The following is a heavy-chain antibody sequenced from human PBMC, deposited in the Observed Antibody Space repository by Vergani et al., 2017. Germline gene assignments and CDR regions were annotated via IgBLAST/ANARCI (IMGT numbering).Heavy chain of an antibody. CDR2: INPNSGGT. J-gene: IGHJ6*03. CDR3: ARGPYCSSTSCYWAYYYYYMDV. Sequence: QVQLVQSGAEVKKPGASVKVSCKASGYTFTGYYMHWVRQAPGQGLEWMGWINPNSGGTNYAQKFQGRVTMTRDTSISTAYMELSRLRSDDTAVYYCARGPYCSSTSCYWAYYYYYMDVWGKGTTVTVSS. V-gene: IGHV1-2*02. CDR1: GYTFTGYY. D-gene: IGHD2-2*01.